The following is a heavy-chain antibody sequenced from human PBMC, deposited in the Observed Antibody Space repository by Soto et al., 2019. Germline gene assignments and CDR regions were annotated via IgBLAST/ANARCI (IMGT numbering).Heavy chain of an antibody. CDR3: AGAPAPHCSGGSCYTYYYYGMDV. J-gene: IGHJ6*02. CDR2: INAGNGNT. V-gene: IGHV1-3*01. CDR1: GYTFTSYA. D-gene: IGHD2-15*01. Sequence: QVQLVQSGAEVKKPGASVKVSCKASGYTFTSYAMHWVRQAPGQRLEWMGWINAGNGNTKYSQKFQGRVTITRDTPASTAYMELSSLRSEDTAVYYCAGAPAPHCSGGSCYTYYYYGMDVWGQGTTVTVSS.